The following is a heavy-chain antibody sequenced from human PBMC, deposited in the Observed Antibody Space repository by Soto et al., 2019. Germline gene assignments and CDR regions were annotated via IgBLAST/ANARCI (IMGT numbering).Heavy chain of an antibody. CDR3: ARHSRYCSSTSCYAAYYYGMDV. Sequence: QLQLQESGPGLVKPSETLSLTCTVSGGSISSSSYYWGWIRQPPGKGLEWIGSIYYSGSTYYNPSLKSRVTISVDTSKNQFSLKLSSVTAADTAVYYCARHSRYCSSTSCYAAYYYGMDVWGQGTTVTVSS. CDR1: GGSISSSSYY. CDR2: IYYSGST. D-gene: IGHD2-2*01. J-gene: IGHJ6*02. V-gene: IGHV4-39*01.